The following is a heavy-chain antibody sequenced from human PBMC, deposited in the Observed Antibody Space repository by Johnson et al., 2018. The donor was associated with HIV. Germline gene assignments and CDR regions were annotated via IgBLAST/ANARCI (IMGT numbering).Heavy chain of an antibody. V-gene: IGHV3-30-3*01. J-gene: IGHJ3*02. CDR1: GFAFSTYA. CDR2: ISYDGSNK. D-gene: IGHD3-10*01. Sequence: QVQLVESGGGLVKPGGSLRLSCAPSGFAFSTYAMHWVRQAPGKGLEWVAVISYDGSNKYYADSVKGRFTISRDNSKNTLYLQMNSLRAEDTAVYYCASDSVWFVRLDAFDSWGQGTMVTVAS. CDR3: ASDSVWFVRLDAFDS.